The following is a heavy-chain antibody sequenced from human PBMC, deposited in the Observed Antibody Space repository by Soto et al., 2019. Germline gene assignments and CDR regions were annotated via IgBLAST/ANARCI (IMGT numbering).Heavy chain of an antibody. CDR2: ISSSGTYT. V-gene: IGHV3-21*01. J-gene: IGHJ3*02. CDR1: GFTFSSYT. CDR3: ARKKGDTFDI. Sequence: EVQLVESGGGLVKPGGSLRLSCAASGFTFSSYTMNWVRQAPGKGLEWVSFISSSGTYTDYADSLQGRFTISRDNAKDSLYLQMNSLRAEDTAVYYCARKKGDTFDICGQGTMVTVSS.